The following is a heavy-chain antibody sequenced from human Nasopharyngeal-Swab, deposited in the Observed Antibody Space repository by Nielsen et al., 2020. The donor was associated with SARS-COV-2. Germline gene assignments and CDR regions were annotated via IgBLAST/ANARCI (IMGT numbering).Heavy chain of an antibody. J-gene: IGHJ4*02. CDR1: GYSFTSYW. CDR3: ARWVVDCSSTSCHYYFDY. D-gene: IGHD2-2*01. Sequence: GESLKISCQGSGYSFTSYWISWVRQMPGKGLEWMGRIDPSDSYTNYSPSFQGHVTISADKSISTAYLQWSSLKASDTAMYYCARWVVDCSSTSCHYYFDYWGQGTLVTVSS. CDR2: IDPSDSYT. V-gene: IGHV5-10-1*01.